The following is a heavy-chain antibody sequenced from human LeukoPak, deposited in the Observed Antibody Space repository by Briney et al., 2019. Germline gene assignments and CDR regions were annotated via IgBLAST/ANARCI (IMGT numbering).Heavy chain of an antibody. J-gene: IGHJ4*02. D-gene: IGHD1-26*01. CDR3: ARQAGATADYFDY. CDR2: ISSSNSIR. CDR1: GFTFNNYY. V-gene: IGHV3-21*01. Sequence: GGSLRLSCAASGFTFNNYYINWVRQAPGKGLEWVSSISSSNSIRFYADSVQGRFTISRDNAKNSLYLQMNNLRGEDTAVYYCARQAGATADYFDYWGQGTLVTVSS.